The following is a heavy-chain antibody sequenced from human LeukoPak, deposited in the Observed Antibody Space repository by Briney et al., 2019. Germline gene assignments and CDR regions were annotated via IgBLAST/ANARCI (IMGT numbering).Heavy chain of an antibody. V-gene: IGHV1-3*01. CDR2: INAGNGNT. CDR3: ARYGSVVDTAIFDY. Sequence: ASVKVSCKASGYTFTSYAIHWVRQAPGQRLEWMGWINAGNGNTKYSQKFQGRVTITRVTSASTVYMELSSLRSEDTVVYYCARYGSVVDTAIFDYWGQGTLVTVSS. D-gene: IGHD5-18*01. J-gene: IGHJ4*02. CDR1: GYTFTSYA.